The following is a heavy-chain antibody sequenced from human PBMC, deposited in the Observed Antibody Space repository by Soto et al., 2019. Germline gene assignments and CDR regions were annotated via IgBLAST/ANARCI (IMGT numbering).Heavy chain of an antibody. CDR2: ISSSGSTI. Sequence: VQLVESGGGLVQPGGALRLSCAASGFTFSSYSMNWVRQAPGKGLEWVSYISSSGSTIYDADSVRSRFTISRDNAKYSLHLQMDSLTDEDTAVYYCARAGYRSVDYWGQGTLVSASS. J-gene: IGHJ4*02. D-gene: IGHD2-15*01. V-gene: IGHV3-48*02. CDR1: GFTFSSYS. CDR3: ARAGYRSVDY.